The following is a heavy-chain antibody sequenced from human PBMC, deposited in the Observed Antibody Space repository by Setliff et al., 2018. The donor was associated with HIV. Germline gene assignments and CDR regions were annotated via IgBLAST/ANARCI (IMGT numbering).Heavy chain of an antibody. CDR2: ISVSSSRTI. J-gene: IGHJ4*02. CDR1: TFSTYS. Sequence: TFSTYSMNWVRQAPGKGLEWVSYISVSSSRTIYYADSVKGRFTISRDDAKNSLYLQMNSLRAEDTAVYYCAKMVGGSRSSGSCYFDYWGQGTLVTVSS. V-gene: IGHV3-48*01. CDR3: AKMVGGSRSSGSCYFDY. D-gene: IGHD2-15*01.